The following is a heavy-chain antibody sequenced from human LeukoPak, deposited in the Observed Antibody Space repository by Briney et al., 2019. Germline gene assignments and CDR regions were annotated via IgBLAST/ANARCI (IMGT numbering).Heavy chain of an antibody. CDR2: ISGSGGST. V-gene: IGHV3-23*01. D-gene: IGHD3-22*01. Sequence: GGSLRLSCAASGFTFSSYAMSWDRQAPGKGLEWVSAISGSGGSTYYADSVKGRFTISRDNSKNTLYLQMNSLRAEDTAVYYCARGDSSGYSKVFDYWGQGTLVTVSS. CDR1: GFTFSSYA. CDR3: ARGDSSGYSKVFDY. J-gene: IGHJ4*02.